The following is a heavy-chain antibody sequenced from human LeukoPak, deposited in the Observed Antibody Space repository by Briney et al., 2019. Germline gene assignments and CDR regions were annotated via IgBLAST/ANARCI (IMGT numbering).Heavy chain of an antibody. D-gene: IGHD6-13*01. V-gene: IGHV3-30*03. CDR2: ISYDGNNN. CDR3: ARDSHYGYSSSWYHLVHIDY. CDR1: GFTFSTYG. Sequence: GGSLRLSCAASGFTFSTYGMHWVRQAPGKGLEWVAVISYDGNNNYYADSVKGRFTISRDNSKNTLYLQMNSLRAEDTAVYYCARDSHYGYSSSWYHLVHIDYWGQGTLVTVSS. J-gene: IGHJ4*02.